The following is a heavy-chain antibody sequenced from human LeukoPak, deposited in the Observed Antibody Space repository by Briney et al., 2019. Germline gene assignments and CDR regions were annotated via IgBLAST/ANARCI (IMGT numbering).Heavy chain of an antibody. D-gene: IGHD1-7*01. CDR1: GGTFSSYA. V-gene: IGHV1-69*05. CDR2: IIPIFGTA. CDR3: ARAHWYNWNYRAVNWFDP. Sequence: ASVKVSCKASGGTFSSYAISWVRQAPGQGLEWMGGIIPIFGTANYAQKFQGRVTITTDESTSTAYMELSSLRSEDTAVYYCARAHWYNWNYRAVNWFDPWGQGTLVTVSS. J-gene: IGHJ5*02.